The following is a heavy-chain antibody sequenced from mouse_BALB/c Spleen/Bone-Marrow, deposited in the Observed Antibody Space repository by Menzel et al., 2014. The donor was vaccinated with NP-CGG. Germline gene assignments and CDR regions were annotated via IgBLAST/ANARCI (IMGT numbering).Heavy chain of an antibody. CDR2: IWSDGST. D-gene: IGHD2-12*01. CDR1: GFSLTSYG. V-gene: IGHV2-6*02. Sequence: VQLQQSGPGLVAPSQSLSITCTVSGFSLTSYGVHWVRQPPGKGLEWLVVIWSDGSTTYNSALKSRLSISKANSESQVFLKMNSLQTDDTAMYYCARSSPTTWAMDYWGQGTSVTVSS. J-gene: IGHJ4*01. CDR3: ARSSPTTWAMDY.